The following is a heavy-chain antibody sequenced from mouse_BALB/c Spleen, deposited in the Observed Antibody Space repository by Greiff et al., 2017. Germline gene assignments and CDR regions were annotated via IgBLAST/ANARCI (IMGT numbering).Heavy chain of an antibody. J-gene: IGHJ4*01. V-gene: IGHV5-6-5*01. CDR3: ARGGSYYAMDY. CDR2: ISSGGST. CDR1: GFTFSSYA. Sequence: EVHLVESGGGLVKPGGSLKLSCAASGFTFSSYAMSWVRQTPEKRLEWVASISSGGSTYYPDSVKGRFTISRDNARNILYLQMSSLRSEDTAMYYCARGGSYYAMDYWGQGTSVTVSS.